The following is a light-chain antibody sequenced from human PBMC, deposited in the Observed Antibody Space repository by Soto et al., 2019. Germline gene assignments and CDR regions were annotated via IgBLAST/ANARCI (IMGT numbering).Light chain of an antibody. CDR2: GAS. Sequence: EIVMTTSPATLSVSPGQRATLSGRASQCASSNLAWYQQKPGQAPRLLIYGASTRATGISARFSGIGSGTEFTLTISSLQSEDFAVYYCQQYNNWPQPFGQGTKVDI. CDR3: QQYNNWPQP. V-gene: IGKV3-15*01. CDR1: QCASSN. J-gene: IGKJ1*01.